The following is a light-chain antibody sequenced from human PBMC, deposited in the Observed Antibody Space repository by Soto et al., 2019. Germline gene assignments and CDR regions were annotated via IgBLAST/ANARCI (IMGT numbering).Light chain of an antibody. CDR1: NTGTKS. Sequence: SYELTQPPAVSVAPGKTARITCGGPNTGTKSVHWYQQKPGQAPVLVIYSDSDRPSAIPERFSGSNSGNTATLTINRAEAGEEAGPYCQVWDSGNAHVVFGGGTQLTVL. J-gene: IGLJ3*02. V-gene: IGLV3-21*04. CDR2: SDS. CDR3: QVWDSGNAHVV.